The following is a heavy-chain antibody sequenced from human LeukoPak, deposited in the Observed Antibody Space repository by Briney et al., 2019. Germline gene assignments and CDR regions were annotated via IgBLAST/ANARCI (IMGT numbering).Heavy chain of an antibody. Sequence: GASVKVSCKASGGTFSSYAISWVRQAPGQGPEWMGGIIPMFGTANYAQKFQSRVTITADESTSTAYMELSSLRSEDTAVYYCATAQEGGDYEFSFDYWGQGTLVTVSS. D-gene: IGHD4-17*01. CDR3: ATAQEGGDYEFSFDY. CDR2: IIPMFGTA. V-gene: IGHV1-69*13. J-gene: IGHJ4*02. CDR1: GGTFSSYA.